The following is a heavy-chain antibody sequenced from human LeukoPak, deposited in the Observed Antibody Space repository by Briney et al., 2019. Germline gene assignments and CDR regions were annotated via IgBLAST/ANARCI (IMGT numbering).Heavy chain of an antibody. CDR2: IYYSGST. D-gene: IGHD6-13*01. CDR3: ARGKGIAAV. V-gene: IGHV4-61*01. CDR1: GGSVSSGSYY. J-gene: IGHJ4*02. Sequence: SETLSLTWTVSGGSVSSGSYYWSWIRQRPGKGLEWIGYIYYSGSTNYNPSLKSRVTISVDTSKNQFSLKLSSVTAADTAVYYCARGKGIAAVWGQGTLVTVSS.